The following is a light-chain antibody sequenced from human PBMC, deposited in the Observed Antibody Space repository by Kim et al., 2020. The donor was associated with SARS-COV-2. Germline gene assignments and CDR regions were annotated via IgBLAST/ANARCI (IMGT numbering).Light chain of an antibody. J-gene: IGLJ3*02. CDR1: SSNIGKTT. CDR3: AASDDSLSGQRV. CDR2: DTN. Sequence: RVVTFCSGRSSNIGKTTVNWYQQQPGKDPTLLLFDTNQRPSGVPDRFSASKSGTSASLAISGLQYEDEDDYYCAASDDSLSGQRVFGGGTQLTVL. V-gene: IGLV1-44*01.